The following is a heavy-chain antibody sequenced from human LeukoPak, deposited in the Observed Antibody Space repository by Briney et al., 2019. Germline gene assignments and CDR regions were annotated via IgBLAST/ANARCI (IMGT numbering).Heavy chain of an antibody. V-gene: IGHV4-59*01. D-gene: IGHD3-3*01. CDR3: AIAYDFWSGYYPY. CDR2: IYYSGST. CDR1: GGSISSYY. J-gene: IGHJ4*02. Sequence: PSETLSLTCTVSGGSISSYYWSWIRQPPGKGLEWIGYIYYSGSTNYNPSLTSRVTISVDTSKTQFSLKLSSVTAADTAVYYCAIAYDFWSGYYPYWGQGTLVTVSS.